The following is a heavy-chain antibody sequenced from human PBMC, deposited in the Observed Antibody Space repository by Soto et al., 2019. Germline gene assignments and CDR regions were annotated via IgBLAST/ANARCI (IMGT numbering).Heavy chain of an antibody. V-gene: IGHV1-69*01. Sequence: QVQLVQSGAEVKKPGSSVKVSCKASGGTFSSYAISWVRQAPGQGLEWMGGIIPIFGTSNYAQKFQGRVTITADETTSTAYKELSSRRAEDTAVYYCARSPNAGVDYWGQGTLVTVSS. J-gene: IGHJ4*02. CDR3: ARSPNAGVDY. CDR2: IIPIFGTS. CDR1: GGTFSSYA. D-gene: IGHD1-1*01.